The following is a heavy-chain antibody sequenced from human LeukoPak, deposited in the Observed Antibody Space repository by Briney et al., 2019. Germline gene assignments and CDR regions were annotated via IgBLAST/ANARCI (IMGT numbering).Heavy chain of an antibody. D-gene: IGHD4-17*01. CDR3: ASHKDYGVPPGAFDI. CDR2: IYYSGST. CDR1: GGSISSGDYY. Sequence: SQTLSLTCTVSGGSISSGDYYWSWIRQPPGKGLEWIGYIYYSGSTYYNPSLKSRVTISVDTSKNQFSLKLSSVTAADTAVYYCASHKDYGVPPGAFDIWGQGTMVTVSS. J-gene: IGHJ3*02. V-gene: IGHV4-30-4*01.